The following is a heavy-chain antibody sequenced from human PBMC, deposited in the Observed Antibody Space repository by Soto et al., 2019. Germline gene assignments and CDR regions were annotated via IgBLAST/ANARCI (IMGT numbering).Heavy chain of an antibody. CDR2: ISGSGGST. Sequence: GSLRLSGAASGFTFSSYAMSWVRQAPGKGLEWVSAISGSGGSTYYADSVKGRFTISRDNSKNTLYLQMNSLRAEDTAVYYCAKEIYSGYDSYGMDVWGQGTTVTVSS. D-gene: IGHD5-12*01. V-gene: IGHV3-23*01. CDR3: AKEIYSGYDSYGMDV. J-gene: IGHJ6*02. CDR1: GFTFSSYA.